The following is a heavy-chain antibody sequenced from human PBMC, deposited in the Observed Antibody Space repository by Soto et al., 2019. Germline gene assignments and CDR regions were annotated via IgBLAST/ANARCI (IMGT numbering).Heavy chain of an antibody. Sequence: PGGSLRLSCAASGFTFSSYGMHWVRQAPGKGLEWVAVIWYDGSNKYYADSVKGRFTISRDNSKNTLYLQMNSLRAEDTAVYYCARDRPLGYCSGGSCYRFDYWGQGTLVTVSS. V-gene: IGHV3-33*01. CDR3: ARDRPLGYCSGGSCYRFDY. J-gene: IGHJ4*02. CDR1: GFTFSSYG. CDR2: IWYDGSNK. D-gene: IGHD2-15*01.